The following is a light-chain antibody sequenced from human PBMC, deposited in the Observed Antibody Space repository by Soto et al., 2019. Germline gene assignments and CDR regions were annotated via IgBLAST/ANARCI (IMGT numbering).Light chain of an antibody. CDR2: GNN. Sequence: SVVPQPPSVSGSRGPTDTKYCTGSSSNIGAGRDVHWYQQLPGTAPRLLIYGNNNRPSGVPARFSASKSGTSASLAITGLQAEDEADFYCQSFDSSLSAYVFGTGTKVTVL. J-gene: IGLJ1*01. V-gene: IGLV1-40*02. CDR1: SSNIGAGRD. CDR3: QSFDSSLSAYV.